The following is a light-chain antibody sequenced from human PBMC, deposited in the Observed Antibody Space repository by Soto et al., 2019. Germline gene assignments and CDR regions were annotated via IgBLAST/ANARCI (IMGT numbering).Light chain of an antibody. CDR1: QSVYDSH. V-gene: IGKV3-20*01. CDR2: GAF. Sequence: EIVLTQSPGTLSLSPGERATLSRRASQSVYDSHLAWYQQKPGQAPRLLIYGAFRRASDIPERFSGRGSGTDFTLTITRLEPEDSAMYYCQQYGSSPPWTFGQGTKVEI. J-gene: IGKJ1*01. CDR3: QQYGSSPPWT.